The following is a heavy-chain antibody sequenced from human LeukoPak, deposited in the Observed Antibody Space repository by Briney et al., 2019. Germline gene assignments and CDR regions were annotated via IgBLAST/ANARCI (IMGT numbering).Heavy chain of an antibody. D-gene: IGHD3-9*01. CDR3: AGVERYSNWFDP. CDR1: GGSISSGGYS. Sequence: SQTLSLTCAVSGGSISSGGYSWSWIRQPPGKGLEWIGYIYHSGSTYYNPSLKSRVTISVDRSKNQFSLKLSSATAADTAVYYCAGVERYSNWFDPWGQGTLVTVSS. V-gene: IGHV4-30-2*01. J-gene: IGHJ5*02. CDR2: IYHSGST.